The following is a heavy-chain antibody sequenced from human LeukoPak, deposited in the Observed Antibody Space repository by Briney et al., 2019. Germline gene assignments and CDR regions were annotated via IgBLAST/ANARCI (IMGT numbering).Heavy chain of an antibody. V-gene: IGHV4-4*02. CDR3: ARVNIDNWHSCDY. D-gene: IGHD1-1*01. J-gene: IGHJ4*02. CDR1: GGSISSNNW. CDR2: IYHSGSP. Sequence: SGTLSLTCAVSGGSISSNNWWGWVRQPPGKGLEWIGEIYHSGSPNYNPSLKSRVTISVDKSRNHFSLNLSSVTAADTAVYYCARVNIDNWHSCDYWGQGTLVTVSS.